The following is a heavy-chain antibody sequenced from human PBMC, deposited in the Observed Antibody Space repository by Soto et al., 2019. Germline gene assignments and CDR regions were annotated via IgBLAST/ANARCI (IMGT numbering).Heavy chain of an antibody. Sequence: SETLSLTCSVSGGSINGYYWRWIRQPPGKGLEWIGYVYYSGSTKYNPSLKSRVTISVDTPKNQFSLKLSSVTAADTAVYYCARGGFGMDVWGQGTTVTVSS. D-gene: IGHD3-16*01. CDR1: GGSINGYY. J-gene: IGHJ6*02. V-gene: IGHV4-59*01. CDR2: VYYSGST. CDR3: ARGGFGMDV.